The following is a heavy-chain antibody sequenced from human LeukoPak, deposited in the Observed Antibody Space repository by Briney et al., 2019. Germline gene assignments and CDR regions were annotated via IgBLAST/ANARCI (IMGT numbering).Heavy chain of an antibody. CDR1: GFTFSSYS. V-gene: IGHV3-21*01. Sequence: PGGSLRLSCAASGFTFSSYSMNWVRQAPGKGLEWVSFISSSGSYNYADSVKGRFTISRDNAKNSLYLQMNSLRAEDTAVYYCARRLTTAHHGVVWFDPWGQGTLVTVSS. CDR3: ARRLTTAHHGVVWFDP. J-gene: IGHJ5*02. CDR2: ISSSGSY. D-gene: IGHD3-22*01.